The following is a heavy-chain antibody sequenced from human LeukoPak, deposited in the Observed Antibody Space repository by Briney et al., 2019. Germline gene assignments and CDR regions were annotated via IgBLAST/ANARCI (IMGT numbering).Heavy chain of an antibody. V-gene: IGHV3-21*01. CDR1: GFTFSSYS. D-gene: IGHD6-13*01. Sequence: GGSLRLSCAASGFTFSSYSMNWVRQAPGKGLEWVSSISSSSSYIYYADSVKGRFTISRDNAKNSLYLQMNSLRAEDTAVYYCAPSSSWHFDYWGQGTLVTVPS. J-gene: IGHJ4*02. CDR3: APSSSWHFDY. CDR2: ISSSSSYI.